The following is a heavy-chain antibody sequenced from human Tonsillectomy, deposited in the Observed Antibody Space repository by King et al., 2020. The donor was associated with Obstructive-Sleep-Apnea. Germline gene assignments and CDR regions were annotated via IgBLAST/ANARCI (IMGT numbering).Heavy chain of an antibody. V-gene: IGHV4-39*01. J-gene: IGHJ4*02. CDR3: ARHFAEAIPKPDYYFDY. D-gene: IGHD2-2*01. Sequence: QLQESGPGLVKPSETLSLTCTVSGDSIRSGLYYWGWIRQPPGKGLEWIGSIYFSGSTYYNPSLKSRVTLSVDTSKKHFSLRLRSVTAADTAVYYCARHFAEAIPKPDYYFDYWGQGALVTVSS. CDR2: IYFSGST. CDR1: GDSIRSGLYY.